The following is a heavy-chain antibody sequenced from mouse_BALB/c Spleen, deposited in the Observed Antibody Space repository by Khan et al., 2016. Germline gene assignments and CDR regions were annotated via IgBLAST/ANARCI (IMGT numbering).Heavy chain of an antibody. CDR3: TRRGYYGFDY. V-gene: IGHV1-7*01. J-gene: IGHJ2*01. D-gene: IGHD1-1*01. Sequence: VQLKQSGAELAKPGASVKMSCKASGYSFTAYWMHWIRQRPGQGLEWIGFINPTTNYTDYNQKFTHKATLTADKSSNTAYMQLSSLTSEDSAFYYCTRRGYYGFDYWGQGTTLTVAS. CDR1: GYSFTAYW. CDR2: INPTTNYT.